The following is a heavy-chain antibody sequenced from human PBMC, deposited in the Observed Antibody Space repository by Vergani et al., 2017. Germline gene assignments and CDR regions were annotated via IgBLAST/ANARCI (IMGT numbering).Heavy chain of an antibody. CDR2: IYPGDSDT. CDR1: GYSFTSYW. V-gene: IGHV5-51*01. Sequence: EVQLVQSGAEVKKPGESLKISCKGSGYSFTSYWIGWVRQMPGKGLEWMGIIYPGDSDTRYSPSFQGQVPISADKSISTAYLQWSSLKASDTAIYYGASLDARYSGYEGPSIGGQGTMVTVAS. CDR3: ASLDARYSGYEGPSI. D-gene: IGHD5-12*01. J-gene: IGHJ3*02.